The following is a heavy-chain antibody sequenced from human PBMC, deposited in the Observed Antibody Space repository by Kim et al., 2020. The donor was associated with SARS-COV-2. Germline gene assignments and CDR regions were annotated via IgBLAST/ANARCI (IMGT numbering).Heavy chain of an antibody. Sequence: GRFTISRDNSKNTLYLKMNSLRADYTAVYYCAREIYYDSSGYYWGYFDYWGQGTLVTVSS. J-gene: IGHJ4*02. CDR3: AREIYYDSSGYYWGYFDY. D-gene: IGHD3-22*01. V-gene: IGHV3-30*01.